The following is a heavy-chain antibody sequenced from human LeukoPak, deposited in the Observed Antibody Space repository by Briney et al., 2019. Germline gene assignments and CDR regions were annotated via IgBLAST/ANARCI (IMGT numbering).Heavy chain of an antibody. J-gene: IGHJ1*01. D-gene: IGHD1-26*01. Sequence: GGSLRLSCAASGFTFSSYGMHWVRQAPGKGLEWVAVIWYDGSNKYYADSVKGRFTISRDNSKNTLYLQMNSLRAEDTAVYYCARAPGSYYNGYFQHWGQGTLVTVSS. CDR3: ARAPGSYYNGYFQH. CDR1: GFTFSSYG. CDR2: IWYDGSNK. V-gene: IGHV3-33*01.